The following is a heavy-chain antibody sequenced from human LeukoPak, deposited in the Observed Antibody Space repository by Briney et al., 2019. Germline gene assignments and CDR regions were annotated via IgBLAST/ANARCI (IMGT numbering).Heavy chain of an antibody. CDR1: GYTFTNYG. Sequence: GSVKVSCKAYGYTFTNYGISWVRQAPGQGLEWMGWISAYNGITDYAQKFQGRVTMTIDTSTSTAYMELRSLKSDDTAVYYCARVEAYCTRTSCHDYWGLGTLVTVSS. CDR2: ISAYNGIT. D-gene: IGHD2-2*01. CDR3: ARVEAYCTRTSCHDY. J-gene: IGHJ4*02. V-gene: IGHV1-18*01.